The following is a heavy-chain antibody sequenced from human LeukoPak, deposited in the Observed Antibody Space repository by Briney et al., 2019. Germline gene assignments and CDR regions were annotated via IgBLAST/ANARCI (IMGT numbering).Heavy chain of an antibody. D-gene: IGHD6-6*01. CDR1: GFTFSSYG. CDR2: IWYDGSNK. Sequence: GGSLRLSCAASGFTFSSYGMHWVRQAPGKGLEWVAVIWYDGSNKYYADSVKGRFTNSRDNSKNTLYLQMNSLRAEDTAVYYCAKDLGDSSSSFFDYWGQGTLVTVSS. CDR3: AKDLGDSSSSFFDY. V-gene: IGHV3-33*06. J-gene: IGHJ4*02.